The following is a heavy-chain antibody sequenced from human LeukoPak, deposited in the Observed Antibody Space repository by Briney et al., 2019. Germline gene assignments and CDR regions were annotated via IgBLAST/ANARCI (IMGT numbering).Heavy chain of an antibody. CDR3: ARGRGYSYGLYYFDY. J-gene: IGHJ4*02. V-gene: IGHV1-18*01. D-gene: IGHD5-18*01. CDR1: GYTFTSYG. Sequence: ASVKVSCKASGYTFTSYGISWVRQAPGRGLEWMGGISAYNGNTNYAQKLQGRVTMTTDTSTSTAYMELRSLRSDDTAVYYCARGRGYSYGLYYFDYWGQGTLVTVSS. CDR2: ISAYNGNT.